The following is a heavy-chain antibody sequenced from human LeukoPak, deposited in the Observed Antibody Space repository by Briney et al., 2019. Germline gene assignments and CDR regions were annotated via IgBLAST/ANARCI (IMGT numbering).Heavy chain of an antibody. CDR3: ARVEASGYDYGAFDY. J-gene: IGHJ4*02. Sequence: GGSLRLSCAASGFTFNRYWMSWVRQAPGKGLEWVANIKQDGSEKYYVDSVKGRFTISRDNAKNSLYLQTNSLRAEDTAVYYCARVEASGYDYGAFDYWGQGTLVTVSS. CDR1: GFTFNRYW. CDR2: IKQDGSEK. D-gene: IGHD5-12*01. V-gene: IGHV3-7*01.